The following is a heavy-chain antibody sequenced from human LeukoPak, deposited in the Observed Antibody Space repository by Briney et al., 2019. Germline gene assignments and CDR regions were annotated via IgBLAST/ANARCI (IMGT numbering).Heavy chain of an antibody. V-gene: IGHV1-18*01. Sequence: ASVKVSCKASGYTFTSYDINWVRQAPGQGLEWMGWVSGYNGNTNYAQKFEGRVAMTTDTSSSTAYMELRSLKSDDTAIYYCARGDWFDPWGQGTLVTISS. CDR2: VSGYNGNT. CDR3: ARGDWFDP. J-gene: IGHJ5*02. D-gene: IGHD2-21*01. CDR1: GYTFTSYD.